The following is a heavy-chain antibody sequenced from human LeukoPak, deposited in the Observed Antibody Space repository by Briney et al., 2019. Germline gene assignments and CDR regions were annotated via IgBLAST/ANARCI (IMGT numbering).Heavy chain of an antibody. CDR2: IKQDGSEK. CDR1: GFTFSNYW. V-gene: IGHV3-7*01. J-gene: IGHJ4*02. CDR3: AREDDWNYEDY. Sequence: GGSLRLSFAASGFTFSNYWMSWVRQAPGKGLEWVANIKQDGSEKYYVNSVKGRFTISRDNAKNSLYLQMNSLRAEDTAIYYCAREDDWNYEDYWGQGTLVTVSS. D-gene: IGHD1-7*01.